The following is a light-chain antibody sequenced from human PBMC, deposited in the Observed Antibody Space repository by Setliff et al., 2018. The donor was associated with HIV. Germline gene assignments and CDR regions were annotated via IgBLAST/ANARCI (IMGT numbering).Light chain of an antibody. CDR3: TSLTASTIWV. J-gene: IGLJ3*02. Sequence: ALAQPASVSGSPGQSITISCIGSSNDIGAFNHVSWYQQHPGRAPKHLIYGVTSRPSGVSNRFSGSKTANTASLTISGLQAEDEADYYCTSLTASTIWVFGGGTKVTVL. V-gene: IGLV2-14*01. CDR2: GVT. CDR1: SNDIGAFNH.